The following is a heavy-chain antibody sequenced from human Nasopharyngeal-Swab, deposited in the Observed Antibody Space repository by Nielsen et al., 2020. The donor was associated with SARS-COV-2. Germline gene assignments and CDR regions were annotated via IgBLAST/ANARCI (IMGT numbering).Heavy chain of an antibody. CDR2: IFWDDDK. CDR3: ALLDVSGFYYYGFDV. D-gene: IGHD1-1*01. Sequence: WIRQPPGKALEWLAVIFWDDDKWYSPSLEGRLTITKDTTKNQVVLRMTNVAPVDTGTYYCALLDVSGFYYYGFDVWGQGTTVTVSS. V-gene: IGHV2-5*02. J-gene: IGHJ6*02.